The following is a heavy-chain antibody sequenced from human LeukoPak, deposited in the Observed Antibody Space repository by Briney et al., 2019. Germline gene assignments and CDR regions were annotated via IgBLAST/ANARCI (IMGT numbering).Heavy chain of an antibody. CDR1: GFTFSIHW. V-gene: IGHV3-7*03. J-gene: IGHJ4*02. Sequence: PGGSLRLSCAASGFTFSIHWMTWVRQAPGKGLEWVATIKPDGNDKYFVDSVKGRFTVSRDNAKTSLYLQMNSLRAEDTAIYYCTTSDCKYWGQGTLVTVSS. CDR2: IKPDGNDK. D-gene: IGHD2-21*02. CDR3: TTSDCKY.